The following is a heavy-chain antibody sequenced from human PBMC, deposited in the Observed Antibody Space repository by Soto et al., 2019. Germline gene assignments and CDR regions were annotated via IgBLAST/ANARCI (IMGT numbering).Heavy chain of an antibody. V-gene: IGHV3-74*01. CDR1: GFTFSGYW. J-gene: IGHJ4*02. Sequence: EVQLVESGGDLVQPGGSLRLSCAASGFTFSGYWMHWVREAPGKGLLWVARINTDGSSRSYAESVKGRFTVSRDNAKNTLYRQMDSLRAEDTAVYYCARDSYDSSGYYYGIDSWGQGTLVTVSS. CDR2: INTDGSSR. D-gene: IGHD3-22*01. CDR3: ARDSYDSSGYYYGIDS.